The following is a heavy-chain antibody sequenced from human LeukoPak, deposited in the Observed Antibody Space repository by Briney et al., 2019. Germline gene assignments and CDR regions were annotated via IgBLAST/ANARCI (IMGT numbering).Heavy chain of an antibody. CDR2: INHSGST. CDR1: GGSFSGYY. J-gene: IGHJ4*02. V-gene: IGHV4-34*01. Sequence: PSETLSLTCAVYGGSFSGYYWSWIRQPPGKGLEWIGEINHSGSTNYNPSLKSRVTISVDTSKHQFSLKLSSVTAADTAVYYCARVPGYSSGWYFDYWGQGTLVTVSS. CDR3: ARVPGYSSGWYFDY. D-gene: IGHD6-19*01.